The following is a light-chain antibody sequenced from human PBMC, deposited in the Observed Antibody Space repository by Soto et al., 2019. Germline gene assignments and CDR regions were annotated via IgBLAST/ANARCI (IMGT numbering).Light chain of an antibody. Sequence: DIQMTQSPSTLSASVGDRVTITCRASQSISSWLAWYQQKPGKAPKLLIYDASSLESGVPSRFSGSGSGTEFTLTISSLQPDDCSTYYCQQYNIYPFTFGPGTKVDI. CDR2: DAS. CDR1: QSISSW. CDR3: QQYNIYPFT. V-gene: IGKV1-5*01. J-gene: IGKJ3*01.